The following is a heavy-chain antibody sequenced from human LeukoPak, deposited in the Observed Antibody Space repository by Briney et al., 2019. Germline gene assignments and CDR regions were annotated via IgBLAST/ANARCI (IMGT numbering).Heavy chain of an antibody. J-gene: IGHJ4*02. CDR3: ARDDYSNYVTYDY. V-gene: IGHV1-2*02. CDR2: INPNSGGT. CDR1: GGTFTGYY. Sequence: ASVKVSCKTYGGTFTGYYMHWVRQAPGQGLEWMGWINPNSGGTNYAQKFQGRVTMTRDTSISTAYMELSRLRSDDTAVYYCARDDYSNYVTYDYWGQGTLVTVSS. D-gene: IGHD4-11*01.